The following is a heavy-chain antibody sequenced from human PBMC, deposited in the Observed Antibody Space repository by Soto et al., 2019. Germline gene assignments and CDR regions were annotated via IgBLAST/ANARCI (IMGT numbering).Heavy chain of an antibody. D-gene: IGHD6-19*01. CDR1: GFTFDDYA. Sequence: EVQLVESGGGLVQPGRSLRLSCAASGFTFDDYAMHWVRQAPGKGLEWVAGISCNSGGIVYADSVKGRFTISRDNAKRSLSLQMNSLRAENTAFYYWAKECVAVAGGNGMDVWGQGTTVTVSS. V-gene: IGHV3-9*01. CDR3: AKECVAVAGGNGMDV. J-gene: IGHJ6*02. CDR2: ISCNSGGI.